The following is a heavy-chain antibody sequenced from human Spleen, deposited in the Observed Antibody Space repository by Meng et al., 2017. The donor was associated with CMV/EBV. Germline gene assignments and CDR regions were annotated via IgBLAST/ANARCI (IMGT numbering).Heavy chain of an antibody. CDR1: GYTFTGYY. D-gene: IGHD6-19*01. CDR3: ATPGYTSVDIYFDY. CDR2: ISPSNGVT. Sequence: ASVKVSCKASGYTFTGYYMHWVRQAPGQGLEWMGWISPSNGVTNYPQKFQGRVTMTRDTSVTTVYMELTSLRSDDTAVYYCATPGYTSVDIYFDYWGQGTLVTVSS. J-gene: IGHJ4*02. V-gene: IGHV1-2*02.